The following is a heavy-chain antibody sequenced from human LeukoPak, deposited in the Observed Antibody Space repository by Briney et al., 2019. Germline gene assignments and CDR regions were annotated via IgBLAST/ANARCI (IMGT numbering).Heavy chain of an antibody. D-gene: IGHD6-19*01. CDR1: GYTFTSYA. CDR3: ARDFIVGLVRVEPQIDY. V-gene: IGHV1-18*01. J-gene: IGHJ4*02. CDR2: ISAYNGNT. Sequence: ASVKVSCKASGYTFTSYAMNWVGQAPGQGLEWMGWISAYNGNTNYAQKLQGRVTMTTDTSTSTAYMELRSLRSDDTAVYYCARDFIVGLVRVEPQIDYWGQGTLVTVSS.